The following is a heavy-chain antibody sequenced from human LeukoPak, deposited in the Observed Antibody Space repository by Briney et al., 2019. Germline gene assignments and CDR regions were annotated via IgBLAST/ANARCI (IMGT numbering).Heavy chain of an antibody. CDR1: GGSISSSSYY. D-gene: IGHD6-13*01. CDR3: ARHAGGIAAAGTRPFDY. CDR2: IYYSGST. Sequence: ASETLSLTCTVSGGSISSSSYYWGWIRQPPGKGLEWIGSIYYSGSTYYNPSLKSRVTMSVDTSKNQFSLKLSSVTAADTAVYYCARHAGGIAAAGTRPFDYWGQGTLVTVSS. J-gene: IGHJ4*02. V-gene: IGHV4-39*01.